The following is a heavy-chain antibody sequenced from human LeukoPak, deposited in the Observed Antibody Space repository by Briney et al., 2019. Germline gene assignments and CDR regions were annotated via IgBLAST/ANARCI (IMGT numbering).Heavy chain of an antibody. J-gene: IGHJ4*02. V-gene: IGHV4-59*06. CDR1: GGSISSYY. Sequence: SETLSLTCTVSGGSISSYYWSWIRQHPGKGLEWIGYIYYSGSTYYNPSLKSRVTISVDTSKNQFSLKLSSVTAADTAVYYCARFIVGATLLDYWGQGTLVTVSS. CDR3: ARFIVGATLLDY. CDR2: IYYSGST. D-gene: IGHD1-26*01.